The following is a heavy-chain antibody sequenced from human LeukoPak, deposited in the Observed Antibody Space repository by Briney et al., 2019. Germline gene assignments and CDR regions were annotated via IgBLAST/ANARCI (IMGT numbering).Heavy chain of an antibody. Sequence: SETLSLTCTVSGGSISSYYWSWIRQPPGKGLEGIGYIYYSGSTNYNPSLKSRVTISVDTSKNQFSLKLSSVTAADTAVYYCARVLHRNYYDRPPTYYFDYGGQGTLVTVSP. CDR3: ARVLHRNYYDRPPTYYFDY. CDR1: GGSISSYY. V-gene: IGHV4-59*01. CDR2: IYYSGST. D-gene: IGHD3-22*01. J-gene: IGHJ4*02.